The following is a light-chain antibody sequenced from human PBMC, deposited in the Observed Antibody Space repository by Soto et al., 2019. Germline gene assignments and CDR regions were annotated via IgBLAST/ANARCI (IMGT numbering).Light chain of an antibody. CDR3: QQYKSYSLT. CDR1: QSISSW. Sequence: DIQMTQSPSTLSASVGDRVTITCRASQSISSWLAWYQQKSGKAPKLLIQKASSLESGVPPRFSGSGSGTEFTLTISSLQPDDFATYYCQQYKSYSLTFGGGTKV. J-gene: IGKJ4*01. V-gene: IGKV1-5*03. CDR2: KAS.